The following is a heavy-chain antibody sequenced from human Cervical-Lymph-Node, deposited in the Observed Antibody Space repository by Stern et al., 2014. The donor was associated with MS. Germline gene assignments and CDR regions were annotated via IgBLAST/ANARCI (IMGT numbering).Heavy chain of an antibody. CDR1: GYTFRNHD. V-gene: IGHV1-8*01. Sequence: QVQLVESGAEVKKPGASVKVSCKASGYTFRNHDINWVRQAPGQGLAWMGWMNPDGGTTGYGQRFQGRVTMTRDLSTDTAYMELSRLTSEDTAIYYCARGGLYERGGYYDSLDFWGHGTMVTVSS. D-gene: IGHD3-22*01. J-gene: IGHJ3*01. CDR3: ARGGLYERGGYYDSLDF. CDR2: MNPDGGTT.